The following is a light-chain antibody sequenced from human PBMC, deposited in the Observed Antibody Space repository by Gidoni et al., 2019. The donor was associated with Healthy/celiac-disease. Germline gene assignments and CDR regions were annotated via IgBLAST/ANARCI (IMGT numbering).Light chain of an antibody. CDR2: AAS. Sequence: AIRLTQSPSSFSASTGDRVTITCRASQGISSYLAWYQQKPGKAPKLLIYAASTLQSGVPSRFSGSGSGTDFTLTISCLQSEDFATYYCQQYYSLTFGGGTKVEIK. V-gene: IGKV1-8*01. CDR3: QQYYSLT. CDR1: QGISSY. J-gene: IGKJ4*01.